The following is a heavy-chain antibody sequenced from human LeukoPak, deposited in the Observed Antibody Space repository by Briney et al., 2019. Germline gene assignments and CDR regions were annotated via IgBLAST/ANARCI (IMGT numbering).Heavy chain of an antibody. D-gene: IGHD3-9*01. CDR2: ISGSGGST. V-gene: IGHV3-23*01. Sequence: GGSLRLSCAASGFTFSSYAMSWVRQAPGKGLEWVSIISGSGGSTYYADSVKGRFTISRDNSKNTLYLQMNSLRAEDTAVHYCANVVDYDILTGYYSDWGQGTLVTVSS. J-gene: IGHJ4*02. CDR1: GFTFSSYA. CDR3: ANVVDYDILTGYYSD.